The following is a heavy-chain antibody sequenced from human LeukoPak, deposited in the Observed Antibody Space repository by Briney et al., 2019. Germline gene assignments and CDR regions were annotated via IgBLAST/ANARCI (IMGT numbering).Heavy chain of an antibody. Sequence: SETLSLTCTVSGGSISSGSYFWSWIRQPAGKGLEWIGRIYTSGSTNYSPSLKSRVTISVDTSKNQFSLKLSSVTAADTAVYYCARVVYDRVLNNWFDPWGQGTLVTVSS. CDR1: GGSISSGSYF. V-gene: IGHV4-61*02. CDR2: IYTSGST. D-gene: IGHD1-14*01. CDR3: ARVVYDRVLNNWFDP. J-gene: IGHJ5*02.